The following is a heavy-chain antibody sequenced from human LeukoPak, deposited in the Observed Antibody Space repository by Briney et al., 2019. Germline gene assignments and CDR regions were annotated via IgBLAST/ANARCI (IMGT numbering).Heavy chain of an antibody. D-gene: IGHD3-22*01. V-gene: IGHV4-59*01. CDR2: IQSIGGT. CDR1: GGSISSYY. CDR3: ARDSGYYVDY. J-gene: IGHJ4*02. Sequence: SETLSLTCSVSGGSISSYYWTWIRQSPEKGLEWIGYIQSIGGTNYNPSLKSRVTISVDTSKNQFSLKLNSVTAADTAVYYCARDSGYYVDYWGQGTLVTVSS.